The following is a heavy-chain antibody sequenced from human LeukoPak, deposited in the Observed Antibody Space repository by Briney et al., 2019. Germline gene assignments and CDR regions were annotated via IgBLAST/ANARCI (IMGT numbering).Heavy chain of an antibody. V-gene: IGHV3-23*01. J-gene: IGHJ4*02. CDR2: ISGSGGST. CDR3: AKDCVGQPPPAVPKGYDY. CDR1: GFTFSSYA. D-gene: IGHD2-2*01. Sequence: PGGSLRLSCAASGFTFSSYAMSWVRQAPGKGLEWVSAISGSGGSTYYADSVKGRFTISRDNSKNTLYLQMNSLRAEDTAVYYCAKDCVGQPPPAVPKGYDYWGQGTLVTVSS.